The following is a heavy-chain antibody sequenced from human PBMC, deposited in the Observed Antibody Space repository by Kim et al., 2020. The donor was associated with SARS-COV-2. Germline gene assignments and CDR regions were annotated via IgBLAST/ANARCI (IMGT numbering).Heavy chain of an antibody. CDR2: IRSNAYGGTT. CDR3: TRGPYDSSGYYGY. J-gene: IGHJ4*02. D-gene: IGHD3-22*01. Sequence: GGSLRLSCTASGFTFGDYAMSWVRQAPGKGLEWVGFIRSNAYGGTTEYAASVKGRFTISRDDSKSIAYLQMNSLKTEDTAVYYCTRGPYDSSGYYGYWGQGTPGTVSS. CDR1: GFTFGDYA. V-gene: IGHV3-49*04.